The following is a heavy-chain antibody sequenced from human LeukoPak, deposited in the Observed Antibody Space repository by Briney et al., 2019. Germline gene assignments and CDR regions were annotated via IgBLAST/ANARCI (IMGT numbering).Heavy chain of an antibody. CDR3: VRAPEYSSRGFDY. D-gene: IGHD6-13*01. CDR1: GDRVSSNSAA. Sequence: SQTLSLTCAISGDRVSSNSAAWNWIRQSPSKGLEWLGRTYYRSRWYFDYALSVKSRITINPDTSKNQFSLHLDSVTPEDTAVYYCVRAPEYSSRGFDYWGQGTLVTVSS. V-gene: IGHV6-1*01. J-gene: IGHJ4*02. CDR2: TYYRSRWYF.